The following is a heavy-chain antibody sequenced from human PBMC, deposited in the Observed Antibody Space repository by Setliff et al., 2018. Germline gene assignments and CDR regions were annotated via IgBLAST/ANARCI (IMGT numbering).Heavy chain of an antibody. D-gene: IGHD6-19*01. J-gene: IGHJ5*02. CDR1: GFTFSGSE. V-gene: IGHV3-73*01. CDR3: LLPCTSGWYNWVDP. Sequence: GESLKISCAASGFTFSGSEIHWVRQASGKGLEWVGRIRSKADKYATDYGASAKGRFIISRDDSKKTAYLQMSSLRAEDTAMYYCLLPCTSGWYNWVDPWGQGTLVTSPQ. CDR2: IRSKADKYAT.